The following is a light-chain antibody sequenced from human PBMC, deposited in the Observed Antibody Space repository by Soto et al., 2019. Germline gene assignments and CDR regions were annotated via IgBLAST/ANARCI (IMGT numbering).Light chain of an antibody. Sequence: QSALTQPASVSASPGQSITISCTGTSSDVGTYKYVSWYQQHPGKAPKLMIYEVSNRPSGVSNRFSGSKSGNTASLIISGLQTEDEDYYYCSSYTTSSTLVFGGGTKLTVL. J-gene: IGLJ2*01. V-gene: IGLV2-14*01. CDR3: SSYTTSSTLV. CDR2: EVS. CDR1: SSDVGTYKY.